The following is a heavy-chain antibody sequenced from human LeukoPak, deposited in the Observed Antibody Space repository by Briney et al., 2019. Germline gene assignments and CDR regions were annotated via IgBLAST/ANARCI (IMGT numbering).Heavy chain of an antibody. V-gene: IGHV7-4-1*02. Sequence: ASVKVSCKASGYTFTTYTMNWVRQAPEQGLEWTGWINTNTGNPTYAQGFTGRFVFSLDTSVNTAYLQISSLTAEDTAVYYCARKLGEVGATNNYFDYWGQGTLVTVSS. D-gene: IGHD1-26*01. J-gene: IGHJ4*02. CDR1: GYTFTTYT. CDR2: INTNTGNP. CDR3: ARKLGEVGATNNYFDY.